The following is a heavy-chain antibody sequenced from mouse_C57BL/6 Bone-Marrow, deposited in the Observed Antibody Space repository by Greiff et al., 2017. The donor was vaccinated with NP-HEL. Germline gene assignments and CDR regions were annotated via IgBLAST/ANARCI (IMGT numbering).Heavy chain of an antibody. D-gene: IGHD1-1*01. CDR3: ARSPITTVVADYYAMDY. J-gene: IGHJ4*01. V-gene: IGHV1-72*01. CDR1: GYTFTSYW. Sequence: QVQLQQPGAELVKPGASVKLSCKASGYTFTSYWMHWVKQRPGRGLEWIGRIDPNSGGTKYNEKFKSKATLTVDKPSSTAYMQLSSLTSEDSAVYYCARSPITTVVADYYAMDYWGQGTSVTVSS. CDR2: IDPNSGGT.